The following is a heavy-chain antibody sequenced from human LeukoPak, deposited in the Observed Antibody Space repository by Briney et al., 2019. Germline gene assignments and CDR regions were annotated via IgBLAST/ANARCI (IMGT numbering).Heavy chain of an antibody. Sequence: GGSLRLSCAASGFTFSSYWMSWVHQAPGKGLEWVANIKQDGSEKYYVDSVKGRFTISRDNAKNSLYLQMNSLRAEDTAVYYCARVGCSSTSCYYYYNYYMDVWGKGTTVTVSS. CDR1: GFTFSSYW. V-gene: IGHV3-7*01. CDR3: ARVGCSSTSCYYYYNYYMDV. J-gene: IGHJ6*03. D-gene: IGHD2-2*01. CDR2: IKQDGSEK.